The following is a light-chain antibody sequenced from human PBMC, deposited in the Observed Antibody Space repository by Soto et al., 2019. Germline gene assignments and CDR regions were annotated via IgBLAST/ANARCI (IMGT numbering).Light chain of an antibody. CDR2: SNN. CDR3: AAWDDSLNGVV. Sequence: QSVLTQPPSASETPGQRVTISCSGSSSNIGSYTVNWYQQLPGTAPKLLIYSNNQRPSGVPDRFSGSKSGTSVSLAISGLQSEDEADYYCAAWDDSLNGVVFGGGTKLTVL. J-gene: IGLJ2*01. V-gene: IGLV1-44*01. CDR1: SSNIGSYT.